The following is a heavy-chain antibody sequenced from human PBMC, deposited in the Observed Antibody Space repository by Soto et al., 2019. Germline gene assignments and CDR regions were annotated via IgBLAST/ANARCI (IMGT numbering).Heavy chain of an antibody. CDR2: INAGNGNT. Sequence: ASVKVSCKASGYTFTSYAVHWVRQAPGQRLEWMGWINAGNGNTKYSQKFQGRVTITRDTSASTAYMELSSLRSEDTAVYYCARVKQLVFAFDIWGQGTMVTVSS. CDR1: GYTFTSYA. V-gene: IGHV1-3*01. J-gene: IGHJ3*02. CDR3: ARVKQLVFAFDI. D-gene: IGHD6-6*01.